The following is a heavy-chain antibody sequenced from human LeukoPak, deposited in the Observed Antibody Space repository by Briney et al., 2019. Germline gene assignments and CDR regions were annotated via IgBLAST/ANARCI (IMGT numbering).Heavy chain of an antibody. D-gene: IGHD1-1*01. CDR2: IVGSGDST. CDR1: GFTFSSYA. Sequence: PGGSLRLSCAASGFTFSSYAMSWVRLAPGKGLEWVSAIVGSGDSTYYADSVKGLFTISRDNSKNTLFLQMNSLRAEDTAVYYCAKSHASIWNVYDYWGQGTLVTVSS. J-gene: IGHJ4*02. V-gene: IGHV3-23*01. CDR3: AKSHASIWNVYDY.